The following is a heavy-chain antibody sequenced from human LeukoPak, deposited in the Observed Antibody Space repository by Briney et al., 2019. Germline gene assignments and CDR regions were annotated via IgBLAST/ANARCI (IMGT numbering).Heavy chain of an antibody. CDR3: ARVAHYDSSGIGNY. J-gene: IGHJ4*02. Sequence: GGSLRLSCAASGFTVSSNYMSWARQAPGKGLEGFSVIYSGGSTYYADSVKGRFTISRDNSKNTLYLQMSSLRAEDTAVYYCARVAHYDSSGIGNYWGQGTLVTVSS. D-gene: IGHD3-22*01. V-gene: IGHV3-53*01. CDR1: GFTVSSNY. CDR2: IYSGGST.